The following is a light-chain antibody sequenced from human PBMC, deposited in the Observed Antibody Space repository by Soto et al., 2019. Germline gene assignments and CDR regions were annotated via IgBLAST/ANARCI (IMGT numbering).Light chain of an antibody. J-gene: IGKJ1*01. V-gene: IGKV3-20*01. Sequence: EIVLTQSPGTLSLSPGERATLSCRASQSVSSSFLAWYQQKPGQAPRLLIYGASSRATGIPDRFSGSGSGTDFTLTISRLEPEDFAVYYCQQYGSSPRTFGQGGKVDI. CDR2: GAS. CDR3: QQYGSSPRT. CDR1: QSVSSSF.